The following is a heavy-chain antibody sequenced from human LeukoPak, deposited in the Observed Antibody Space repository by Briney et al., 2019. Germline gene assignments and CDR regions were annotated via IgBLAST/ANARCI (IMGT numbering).Heavy chain of an antibody. CDR2: IYYSGST. V-gene: IGHV4-59*01. CDR1: GGSISSYY. Sequence: PSETLSLTCTVSGGSISSYYWSWIRQPPGQGLEWIGYIYYSGSTNYNPSLKSRVTISVDTSKNQFSLKLSSVTAADTAVYFCAREARQYSGSYYVDYWGQGTLVTVSS. D-gene: IGHD1-26*01. J-gene: IGHJ4*02. CDR3: AREARQYSGSYYVDY.